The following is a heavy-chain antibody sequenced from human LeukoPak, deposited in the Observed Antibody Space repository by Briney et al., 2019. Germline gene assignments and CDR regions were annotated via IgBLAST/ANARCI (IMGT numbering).Heavy chain of an antibody. V-gene: IGHV4-39*01. CDR1: GGSISTSDYY. D-gene: IGHD3-10*01. CDR3: ARRYGLGKPYFYY. Sequence: EPSEALSLTCTGSGGSISTSDYYWGWIRQPPGKGLEWIGNIYYSGTTYYNPSLMSRVTISVDTSKNQFSLKLTSVTAADTAVYYCARRYGLGKPYFYYWGQGTLVTVSS. CDR2: IYYSGTT. J-gene: IGHJ4*02.